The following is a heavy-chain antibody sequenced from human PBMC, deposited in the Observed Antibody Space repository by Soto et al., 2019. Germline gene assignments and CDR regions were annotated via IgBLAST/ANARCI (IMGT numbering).Heavy chain of an antibody. CDR2: INPSRGSA. CDR1: GFTFTAYP. CDR3: ARDADLLYAKSDYCGFDV. Sequence: ASVKVSCKTSGFTFTAYPLHWVRQAPGQGLEWMGYINPSRGSAHDSQKFQGRVTVTRDTSLNTAYMEVNGLKSDDTALYFCARDADLLYAKSDYCGFDVWGRGTMVTVSS. V-gene: IGHV1-2*02. D-gene: IGHD3-10*01. J-gene: IGHJ6*02.